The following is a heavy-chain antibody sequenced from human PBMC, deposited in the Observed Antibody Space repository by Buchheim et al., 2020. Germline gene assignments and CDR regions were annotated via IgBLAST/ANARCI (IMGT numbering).Heavy chain of an antibody. CDR2: IRSKANSYAT. V-gene: IGHV3-73*01. J-gene: IGHJ3*01. CDR1: GFTFSGSA. CDR3: LTYYDFWSGYHPDHNNH. D-gene: IGHD3-3*01. Sequence: EVQLVKSGGGLVQPGGSLKLSCVASGFTFSGSAMHWVRQASGKGLEWGGRIRSKANSYATAYAASVKGRFTISRDDSKNTAYLQMNSLKTEDTAVYYCLTYYDFWSGYHPDHNNHWGQGT.